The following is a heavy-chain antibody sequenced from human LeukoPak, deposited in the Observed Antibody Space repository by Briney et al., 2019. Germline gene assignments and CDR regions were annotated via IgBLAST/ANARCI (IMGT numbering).Heavy chain of an antibody. J-gene: IGHJ5*02. CDR1: GFTFRSYG. V-gene: IGHV3-30*02. CDR2: IRYDGSDK. Sequence: GGSLRLSCVASGFTFRSYGMHWVRQDPGKGPEWVAFIRYDGSDKFYADSVKGRFTISRDDSKNMVFLQMNSLRPEDTAFYYCAKEGGYYYDSSPFDPWGQGTLVTVSS. D-gene: IGHD3-22*01. CDR3: AKEGGYYYDSSPFDP.